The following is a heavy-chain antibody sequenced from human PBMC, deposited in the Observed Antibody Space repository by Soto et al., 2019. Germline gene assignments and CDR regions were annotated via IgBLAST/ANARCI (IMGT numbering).Heavy chain of an antibody. CDR1: GGSFSTDY. D-gene: IGHD6-19*01. V-gene: IGHV4-34*01. CDR3: ARDTALGIAVAAPKYYYSGMDV. Sequence: SETPSLTCAVYGGSFSTDYWSWIRQPPGKGLEWIGEINHSGGTNYNPSLKSRVTISVDTSKNQFSLKLSSVTAADTAVYYCARDTALGIAVAAPKYYYSGMDVWGQGTTVTVSS. J-gene: IGHJ6*02. CDR2: INHSGGT.